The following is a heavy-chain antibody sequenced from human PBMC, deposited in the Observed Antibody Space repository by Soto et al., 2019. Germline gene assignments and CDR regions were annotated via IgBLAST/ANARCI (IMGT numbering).Heavy chain of an antibody. J-gene: IGHJ4*02. CDR2: ISYDVSNK. Sequence: QVQLVESGGGVVQPGRSLRLSCAASGFTFSSYAMHWVRQAPGKGLEWVAVISYDVSNKYYADSVKGRFTISRDNSKNTLYLQMNSLRAEDTAVYYCARAGYSRDFDYWGQGTLVTVSS. CDR3: ARAGYSRDFDY. CDR1: GFTFSSYA. D-gene: IGHD6-13*01. V-gene: IGHV3-30-3*01.